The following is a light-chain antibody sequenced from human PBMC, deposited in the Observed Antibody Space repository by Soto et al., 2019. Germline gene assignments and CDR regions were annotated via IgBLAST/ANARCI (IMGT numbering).Light chain of an antibody. CDR1: SSDVGGYNY. Sequence: SVLTPPASVSGSPGQSITISCTGTSSDVGGYNYVSWYQQHPGKAPKLMIYDVSNRPSGVSNRFSGSKSGNTASLTISGLQAEDEADYYCSSYTSSSTLYVFGTGTKVTVL. CDR2: DVS. CDR3: SSYTSSSTLYV. V-gene: IGLV2-14*01. J-gene: IGLJ1*01.